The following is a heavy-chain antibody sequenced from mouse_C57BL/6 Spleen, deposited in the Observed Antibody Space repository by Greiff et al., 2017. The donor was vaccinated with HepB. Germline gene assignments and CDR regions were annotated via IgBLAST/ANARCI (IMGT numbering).Heavy chain of an antibody. CDR3: ARGGELGRNY. CDR2: INPGSGGT. D-gene: IGHD4-1*01. CDR1: GYAFTNYL. Sequence: VKLQESGAELVRPGTSVKVSCKASGYAFTNYLIEWVKQRPGQGLEWIGVINPGSGGTNYNEKFKGKATLTADKSSSTAYMQLSSLTSEDSAVYFGARGGELGRNYWGQGTTLTVSS. V-gene: IGHV1-54*01. J-gene: IGHJ2*01.